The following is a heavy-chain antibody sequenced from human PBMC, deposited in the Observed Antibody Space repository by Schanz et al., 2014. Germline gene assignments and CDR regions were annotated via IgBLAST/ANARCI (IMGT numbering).Heavy chain of an antibody. CDR2: MNPNSGNT. CDR1: GYNITSND. D-gene: IGHD5-18*01. Sequence: QVHLVQSGAEVKKPGASVKVSCKASGYNITSNDVTWVRQATGQGLEWMGWMNPNSGNTGYAQKFQGRVTMTRNTSISTAYMELSSLRSEDTAVYYCTRGGSSYALSAFDIWGQGTMVTVSS. J-gene: IGHJ3*02. CDR3: TRGGSSYALSAFDI. V-gene: IGHV1-8*01.